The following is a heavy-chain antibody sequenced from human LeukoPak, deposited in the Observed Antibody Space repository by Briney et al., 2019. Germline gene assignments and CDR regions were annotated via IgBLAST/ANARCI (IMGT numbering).Heavy chain of an antibody. D-gene: IGHD6-6*01. CDR2: IGGSGDAARI. CDR1: GFTFSNYA. CDR3: AKDHVHSLSSYYFDS. Sequence: PGGSLRLSCAPSGFTFSNYAMSWVRQAPGKGLEWISSIGGSGDAARIYYADSVEGRFTISRDNSRNTLYLQMISLRAEDTAVYYCAKDHVHSLSSYYFDSWGQGTLVTVSS. V-gene: IGHV3-23*01. J-gene: IGHJ4*02.